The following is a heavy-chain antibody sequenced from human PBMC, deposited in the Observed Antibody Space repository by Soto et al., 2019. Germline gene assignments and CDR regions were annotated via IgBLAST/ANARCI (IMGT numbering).Heavy chain of an antibody. Sequence: SETLSLTCTVSGGSISSSSYYWGWIRQPPGKGLEWIGSIYYSGSTYHNPSLKSRVTISVDTSKNQFSLKLSSVTAADTAVYYCARPYGAASLDPFDYWGQGTLVTVS. V-gene: IGHV4-39*01. CDR2: IYYSGST. CDR1: GGSISSSSYY. CDR3: ARPYGAASLDPFDY. J-gene: IGHJ4*02. D-gene: IGHD2-2*03.